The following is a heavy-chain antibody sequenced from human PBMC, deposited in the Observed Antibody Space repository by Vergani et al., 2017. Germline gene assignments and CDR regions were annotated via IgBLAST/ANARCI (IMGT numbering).Heavy chain of an antibody. V-gene: IGHV1-18*01. CDR3: ARVAPSNSEVTPTAFDV. D-gene: IGHD1-1*01. CDR1: SHTFQTYG. J-gene: IGHJ3*01. CDR2: IRPYTGHT. Sequence: QVQLVQSGAELKKPGAPVSVSCKGSSHTFQTYGISWVRQAPGKGLEWMAWIRPYTGHTIYAQKFQDRVTMTADTSTNTAYMELRSLRSDDTAVYFCARVAPSNSEVTPTAFDVWGQGTMVTVSS.